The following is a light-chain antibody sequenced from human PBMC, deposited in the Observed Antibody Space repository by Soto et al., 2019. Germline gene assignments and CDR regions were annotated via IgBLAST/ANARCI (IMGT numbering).Light chain of an antibody. CDR2: GAS. V-gene: IGKV3-15*01. Sequence: VMTQSPATLSVSPGERATLSCRASQSVNNKIAWYQQKPGQAPRLIMYGASISATGVPVRFSGSASGTEFTLTISSLQSEDFAVYYCQQYNTWPRTFGQGTKVEIK. J-gene: IGKJ1*01. CDR3: QQYNTWPRT. CDR1: QSVNNK.